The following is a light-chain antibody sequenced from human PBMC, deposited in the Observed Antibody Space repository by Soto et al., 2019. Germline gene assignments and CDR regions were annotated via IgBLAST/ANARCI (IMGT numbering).Light chain of an antibody. CDR3: QQYGSSPLT. V-gene: IGKV3-20*01. J-gene: IGKJ4*01. CDR1: QSVRFSY. Sequence: EIVLTQSPGTLSLSPGDRATLSCRASQSVRFSYLAWYQQKPGQAPRLLIYGASSRATGIPDRFSGSESGTDFTLTISTLEPEDLAVYYCQQYGSSPLTFGGGTKVEIK. CDR2: GAS.